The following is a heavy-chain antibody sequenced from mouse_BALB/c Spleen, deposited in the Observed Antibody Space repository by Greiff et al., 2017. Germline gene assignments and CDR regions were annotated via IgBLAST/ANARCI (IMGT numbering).Heavy chain of an antibody. CDR2: ISSGGSYP. Sequence: EVKLEESGGGLVKPGGSLKLSCAASGFTFSSYTMSWVRQTPEKRLEWVATISSGGSYPYYPDSVKGRFTISRDNAKNTLYLRMRSLKSEDTAMYYCTRAEVTVVAPDYFDYWGQGTTLTVSS. CDR3: TRAEVTVVAPDYFDY. V-gene: IGHV5-6-4*01. D-gene: IGHD1-1*01. CDR1: GFTFSSYT. J-gene: IGHJ2*01.